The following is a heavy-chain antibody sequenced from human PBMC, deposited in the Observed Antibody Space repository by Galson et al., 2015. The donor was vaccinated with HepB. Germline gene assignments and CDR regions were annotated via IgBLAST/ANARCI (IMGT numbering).Heavy chain of an antibody. J-gene: IGHJ4*02. CDR3: TKGKPPIIMGSTTGDFDS. Sequence: SLRLSCAASGFIFSNFGMHWVRQAPGKGLEWVASITYDGSDKYYADSVKGRFTVSRDNSKITLYLEMNSLRAEDTALYYCTKGKPPIIMGSTTGDFDSWGQGTLVTVSS. CDR1: GFIFSNFG. V-gene: IGHV3-30*18. D-gene: IGHD1-26*01. CDR2: ITYDGSDK.